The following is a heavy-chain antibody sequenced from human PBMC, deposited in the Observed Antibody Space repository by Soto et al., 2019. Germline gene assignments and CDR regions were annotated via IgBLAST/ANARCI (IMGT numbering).Heavy chain of an antibody. J-gene: IGHJ4*02. CDR2: IDHSGST. CDR3: ARGGPGYYGSGSYYPR. Sequence: PSETLSLTCAVYGGSFSGYYWTWIRQPPGKGLEWIGEIDHSGSTNYSPSLKSRVTVSVDTSKNQFSLKLNSVTAADTAVYYCARGGPGYYGSGSYYPRWGQGTLVTVSS. D-gene: IGHD3-10*01. V-gene: IGHV4-34*01. CDR1: GGSFSGYY.